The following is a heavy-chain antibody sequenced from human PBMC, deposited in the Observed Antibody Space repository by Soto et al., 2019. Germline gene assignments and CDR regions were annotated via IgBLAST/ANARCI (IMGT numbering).Heavy chain of an antibody. CDR1: GFTFSSHS. J-gene: IGHJ3*02. CDR3: ARGCRGVPSQYEVNDAFDI. D-gene: IGHD3-10*01. CDR2: ISSTSSYI. V-gene: IGHV3-21*01. Sequence: EVQLVESGGGLVKPGGSLRLSCAASGFTFSSHSMNWVRQAPGKGLEWVSSISSTSSYIYYADSLEGRFTVSRDNAKNSLYLQMDSLRAEDTAVYYCARGCRGVPSQYEVNDAFDIWGQGTKVIVSS.